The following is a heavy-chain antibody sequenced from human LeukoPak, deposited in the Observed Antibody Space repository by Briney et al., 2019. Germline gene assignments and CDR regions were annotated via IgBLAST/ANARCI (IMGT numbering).Heavy chain of an antibody. V-gene: IGHV4-39*02. CDR1: GGSISSSSYY. D-gene: IGHD3-22*01. Sequence: RASETLSLTCTVSGGSISSSSYYWGWIRQPPGKGLEWIGSIYYSGSTYYNPSLKSRVTISVDTSKNHFSLKLSSVTAADTAVYYCARESRLIPPDYYDSSGYYRVSGAFDIWGQGTMVTVSS. J-gene: IGHJ3*02. CDR3: ARESRLIPPDYYDSSGYYRVSGAFDI. CDR2: IYYSGST.